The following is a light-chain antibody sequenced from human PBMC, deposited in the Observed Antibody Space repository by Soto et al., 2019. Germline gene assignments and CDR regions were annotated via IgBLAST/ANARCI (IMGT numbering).Light chain of an antibody. CDR2: EAN. CDR3: SAYIASITSHV. CDR1: SSDVGSHKS. V-gene: IGLV2-18*02. Sequence: QSALTQPPSVSGSPGQSVTISCSGSSSDVGSHKSVSWYKQAPGTSPTLMIFEANNRPSGVPDRFSESKSGNTAFLTISGLQPEDEADYYCSAYIASITSHVFGAGTKVTVL. J-gene: IGLJ1*01.